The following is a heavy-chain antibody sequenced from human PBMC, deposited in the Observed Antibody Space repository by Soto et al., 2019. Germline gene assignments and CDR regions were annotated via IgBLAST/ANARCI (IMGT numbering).Heavy chain of an antibody. CDR3: AREADYVNWFDP. CDR2: INWNGGSK. J-gene: IGHJ5*02. V-gene: IGHV3-20*04. Sequence: GGSLRLSCAASGFTFDEYALTWVRQAPGKGLEWVAGINWNGGSKGYADSVKGRFTISRDNAKNSLYLQMNSLRAEDTAVYYCAREADYVNWFDPWGQGTLVTVSS. CDR1: GFTFDEYA. D-gene: IGHD4-17*01.